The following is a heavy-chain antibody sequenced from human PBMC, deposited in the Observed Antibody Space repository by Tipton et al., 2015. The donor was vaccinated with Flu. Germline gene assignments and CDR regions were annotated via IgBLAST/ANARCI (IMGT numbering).Heavy chain of an antibody. Sequence: TLSLTRTVSGGSISSGSYYWSWIRQPAGKGLEWIGRIYTSGSTNYNPSLKSRVTISVDTSKNQFSLKLSSVTAADTAVYYCAREGRGGTYFDYWGQGTLVTVSS. V-gene: IGHV4-61*02. CDR3: AREGRGGTYFDY. CDR2: IYTSGST. CDR1: GGSISSGSYY. D-gene: IGHD3-10*01. J-gene: IGHJ4*02.